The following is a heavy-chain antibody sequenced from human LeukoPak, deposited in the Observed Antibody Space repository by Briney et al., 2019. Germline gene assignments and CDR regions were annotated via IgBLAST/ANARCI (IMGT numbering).Heavy chain of an antibody. CDR1: GYSFSNYW. Sequence: GESLKISCKCSGYSFSNYWIGWVRQMPGKGLEWMGIIYPGDSDTRYSPSFQGQVTISAAKSISTAYLQWSSLKASDTAMYYCARRRPYGSDDAFDIWGQGTMVTVAS. D-gene: IGHD6-25*01. CDR3: ARRRPYGSDDAFDI. CDR2: IYPGDSDT. V-gene: IGHV5-51*01. J-gene: IGHJ3*02.